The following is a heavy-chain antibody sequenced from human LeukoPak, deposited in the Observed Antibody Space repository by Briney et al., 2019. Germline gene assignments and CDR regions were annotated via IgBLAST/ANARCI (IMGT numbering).Heavy chain of an antibody. V-gene: IGHV1-2*02. CDR1: GYTFTGYY. D-gene: IGHD3-3*01. J-gene: IGHJ6*02. CDR3: AIQGRTYYDFWSGYSKTYGMDV. Sequence: ASVKVSCKASGYTFTGYYMHWVRQAPGQGLEWMGWINPNSGGTNYAQKFQGRVTMTRDTSISTAYMELRSLRSDDTAVYYCAIQGRTYYDFWSGYSKTYGMDVWGQGTTVTVSS. CDR2: INPNSGGT.